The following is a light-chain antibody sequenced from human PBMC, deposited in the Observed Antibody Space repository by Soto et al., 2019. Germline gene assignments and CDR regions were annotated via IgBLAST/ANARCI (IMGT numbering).Light chain of an antibody. Sequence: QSALTQPASVSGSPGQSITISCTGTSSDVGSSNLVSWYQQHPGKAPKLMIYEGSKRPSGVSDRFFGSKTGNTASLTISGLQAEDEGDYYCCSYAGSSTWVFGGGTKLTVL. CDR3: CSYAGSSTWV. CDR1: SSDVGSSNL. CDR2: EGS. J-gene: IGLJ3*02. V-gene: IGLV2-23*01.